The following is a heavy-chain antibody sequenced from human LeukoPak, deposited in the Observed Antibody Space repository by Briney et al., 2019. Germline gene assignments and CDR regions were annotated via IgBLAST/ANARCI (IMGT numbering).Heavy chain of an antibody. D-gene: IGHD5-12*01. J-gene: IGHJ4*02. CDR2: IYHSGST. Sequence: PSQTLSLTCAVSGGSISSGGYSWSWIRQPPGKGLEWIGYIYHSGSTYYNPSLKSRVTISVDRSKNQFSLKLSSVTAAVTAVYYCARSGYSGYDYGLWGQGTLVTVSS. CDR3: ARSGYSGYDYGL. V-gene: IGHV4-30-2*01. CDR1: GGSISSGGYS.